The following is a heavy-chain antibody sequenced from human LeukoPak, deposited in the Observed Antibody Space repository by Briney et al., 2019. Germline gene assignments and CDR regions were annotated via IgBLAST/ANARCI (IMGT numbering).Heavy chain of an antibody. D-gene: IGHD2-2*01. Sequence: GRSLRLSCPASGFTFSSYAMHWVRQAPGKGLEWVAVISYDGSNKYYADSVKGRFTISRDNSKNTLYLQMNSLRAEDTAVYYCARGAARGVPAAFYWGQGTLVTVSS. CDR3: ARGAARGVPAAFY. CDR1: GFTFSSYA. CDR2: ISYDGSNK. J-gene: IGHJ4*02. V-gene: IGHV3-30*04.